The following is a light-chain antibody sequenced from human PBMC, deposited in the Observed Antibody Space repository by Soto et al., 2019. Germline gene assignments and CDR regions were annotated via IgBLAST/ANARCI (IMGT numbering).Light chain of an antibody. CDR1: SSDVGGYNY. J-gene: IGLJ3*02. CDR2: EVS. CDR3: NSYAGSNNWV. Sequence: QSALTQPASVSGSPGQSITISCTGTSSDVGGYNYVSWYQQNPGKAPKLMIYEVSKRPSGVPDRFSGSKSGNTASLTVSGLQAEDEADYYCNSYAGSNNWVFGGGTKLTVL. V-gene: IGLV2-8*01.